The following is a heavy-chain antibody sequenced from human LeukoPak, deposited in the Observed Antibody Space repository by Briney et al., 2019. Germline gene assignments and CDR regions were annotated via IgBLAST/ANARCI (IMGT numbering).Heavy chain of an antibody. J-gene: IGHJ4*02. D-gene: IGHD6-13*01. CDR3: ARGFSSSWSYFEN. CDR1: GGTFRSRA. V-gene: IGHV1-69*05. Sequence: ASVKVSCKASGGTFRSRAINWVRQAPGQGLEWMRGIIPLLNTSIYTQKFQGRVTIITDESATTADMELNSLRSEDTAVYFCARGFSSSWSYFENWGQGTLVTVSS. CDR2: IIPLLNTS.